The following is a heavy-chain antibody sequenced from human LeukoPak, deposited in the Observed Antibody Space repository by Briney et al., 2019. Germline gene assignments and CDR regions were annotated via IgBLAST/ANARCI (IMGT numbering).Heavy chain of an antibody. CDR1: GLTFSGSA. Sequence: GGSLRLSCAASGLTFSGSAMSWVRQAPGKGLEWVSLISGSGNSTYYADSVKGRFTISRDNSKNTLYLQMNSLRAEGTAVYYCAKVLVLVSANRYYFDYWGQGTLVTVSS. D-gene: IGHD2-15*01. CDR2: ISGSGNST. J-gene: IGHJ4*02. CDR3: AKVLVLVSANRYYFDY. V-gene: IGHV3-23*01.